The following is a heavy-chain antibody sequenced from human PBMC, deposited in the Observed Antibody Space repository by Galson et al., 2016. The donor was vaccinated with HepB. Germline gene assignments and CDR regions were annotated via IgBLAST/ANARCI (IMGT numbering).Heavy chain of an antibody. CDR2: ISHDGGNE. J-gene: IGHJ3*02. CDR3: AKEGSNAFDI. CDR1: GFTFSSYV. V-gene: IGHV3-30*18. Sequence: SLRLSCAASGFTFSSYVMYWVRQAPGKGLEWVAVISHDGGNENYADSVKGRFTISRDNSKKTLYPQMSSLRDEDTSIYYCAKEGSNAFDIWGQGTMVTVSS.